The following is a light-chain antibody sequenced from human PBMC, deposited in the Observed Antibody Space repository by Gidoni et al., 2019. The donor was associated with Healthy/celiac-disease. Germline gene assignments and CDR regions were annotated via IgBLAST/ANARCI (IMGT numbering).Light chain of an antibody. Sequence: SYLLTQPPSVSAVPGQTARITCGGNNTGSKSVHWYQQTPGQAPVLVVYDDSDRPSGIPGRVSGSNYGNTATLTISRVEAGDEADYYCQVWDSSSDQVVFGGGTKLTVL. CDR3: QVWDSSSDQVV. V-gene: IGLV3-21*02. J-gene: IGLJ2*01. CDR1: NTGSKS. CDR2: DDS.